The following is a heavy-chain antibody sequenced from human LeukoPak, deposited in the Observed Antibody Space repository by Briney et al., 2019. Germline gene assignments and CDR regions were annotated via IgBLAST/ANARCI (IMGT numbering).Heavy chain of an antibody. CDR2: IYYSGRT. V-gene: IGHV4-28*06. Sequence: SATLSLTCAVSGYSISSSNWWGWIRQPPGKGLEWIGYIYYSGRTNYNPSLKSRVTMSVDTSKNQFSLKLSSVTAFDTAVYYCARSRFDAFDIWGQGTMVTVSS. D-gene: IGHD3-10*01. CDR3: ARSRFDAFDI. J-gene: IGHJ3*02. CDR1: GYSISSSNW.